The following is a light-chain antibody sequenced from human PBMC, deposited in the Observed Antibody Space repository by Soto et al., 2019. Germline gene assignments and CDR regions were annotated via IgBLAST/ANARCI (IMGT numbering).Light chain of an antibody. CDR3: QHRSSWPLT. J-gene: IGKJ3*01. CDR2: DVS. CDR1: QSVRNF. Sequence: EIVLTQSPVTLSLSPGERVTLSCRASQSVRNFLAWYQQTPGQAPRLLIYDVSNRATGVPARFSGSGSGTDFTLTISGLQPEDSAVYYCQHRSSWPLTFGPGTKVDIK. V-gene: IGKV3-11*01.